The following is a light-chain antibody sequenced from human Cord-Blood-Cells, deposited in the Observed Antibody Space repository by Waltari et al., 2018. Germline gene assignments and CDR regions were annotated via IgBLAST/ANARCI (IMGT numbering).Light chain of an antibody. V-gene: IGKV1D-8*01. Sequence: VIWMTQSPSLLSASTGDRATISCRISQGISSYLAWDQQKPGKDPALLIYAASTLQSGVPSRFSGSGSGTDFTLTISCLQSEDFSTYYCQQYYSFPYTFGQGTKVEIK. J-gene: IGKJ2*01. CDR3: QQYYSFPYT. CDR2: AAS. CDR1: QGISSY.